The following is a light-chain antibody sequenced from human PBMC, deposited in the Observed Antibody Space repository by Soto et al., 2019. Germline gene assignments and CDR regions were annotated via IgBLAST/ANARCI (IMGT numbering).Light chain of an antibody. V-gene: IGKV4-1*01. CDR1: QSVLYTNNKNY. CDR2: WAS. CDR3: KQYYSNPFT. J-gene: IGKJ4*01. Sequence: PDSLAVSLGERATINCKSSQSVLYTNNKNYLAWYQHKPGQSHKLLIYWASTRESGVHDRFSGSGSGTDSTLTIRSLQAEDMAVYYCKQYYSNPFTFGGGTKVDIK.